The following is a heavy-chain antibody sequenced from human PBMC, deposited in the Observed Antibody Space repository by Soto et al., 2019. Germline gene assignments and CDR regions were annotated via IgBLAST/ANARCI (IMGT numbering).Heavy chain of an antibody. CDR2: IGGSGGNT. J-gene: IGHJ4*02. D-gene: IGHD4-17*01. Sequence: GGSLRLSCAASGFSFSSYGMSWVRQAPGKGLEWVSAIGGSGGNTYYADSVEGRFTISRDNSKNTLYLQMNSLRAEDTAVYYCAKSLYFGDYVKNFDSWGQGT. CDR3: AKSLYFGDYVKNFDS. CDR1: GFSFSSYG. V-gene: IGHV3-23*01.